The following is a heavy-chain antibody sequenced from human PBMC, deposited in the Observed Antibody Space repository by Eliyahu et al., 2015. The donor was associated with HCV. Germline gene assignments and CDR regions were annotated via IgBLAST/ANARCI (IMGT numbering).Heavy chain of an antibody. V-gene: IGHV3-49*05. CDR1: GFNFRDHA. CDR2: IRTYMYGGTT. D-gene: IGHD6-19*01. J-gene: IGHJ4*02. CDR3: GRVDWAVAGSTDY. Sequence: EVQLVESGGAFVKPGRSLRLSXSTSGFNFRDHAMXWFRQAPGKGLEWVGFIRTYMYGGTTEYAASVKGRFTVSRDDSVSIAYLHMNRLKIEDTAVYYCGRVDWAVAGSTDYWGQGTLVTVSS.